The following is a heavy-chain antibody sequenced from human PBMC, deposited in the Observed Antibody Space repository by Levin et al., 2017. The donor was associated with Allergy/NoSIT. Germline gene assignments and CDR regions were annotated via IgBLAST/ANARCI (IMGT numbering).Heavy chain of an antibody. J-gene: IGHJ3*02. V-gene: IGHV3-30*18. CDR3: AKDVYGSGWYPLGNDAFEM. CDR2: ISADGRKK. CDR1: RFTFSSYG. D-gene: IGHD6-19*01. Sequence: LSLTCAASRFTFSSYGMHWVRPAPGKGLEWVAVISADGRKKFYADSVKGRFTISRDNSKNTLVLQMNSLRSEDTAVYYCAKDVYGSGWYPLGNDAFEMWGQGTKVSVSS.